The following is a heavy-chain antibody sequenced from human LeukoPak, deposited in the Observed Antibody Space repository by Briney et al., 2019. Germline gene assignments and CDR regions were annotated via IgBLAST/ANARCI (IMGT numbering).Heavy chain of an antibody. CDR2: IKQDGSEK. D-gene: IGHD5-24*01. J-gene: IGHJ6*02. CDR1: GFTFSSYW. V-gene: IGHV3-7*01. CDR3: ARDLQKGPYGMDV. Sequence: GGSLRLSCAASGFTFSSYWMSWVRQAPGKGLEWVANIKQDGSEKYYVDSVKGRFTISRDNAKNSLYLQMNSLRAEDTAVYYCARDLQKGPYGMDVWGQGTTVTVSS.